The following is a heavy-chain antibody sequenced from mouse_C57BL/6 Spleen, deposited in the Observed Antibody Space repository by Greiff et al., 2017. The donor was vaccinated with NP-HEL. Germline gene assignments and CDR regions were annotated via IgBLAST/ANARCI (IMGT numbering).Heavy chain of an antibody. CDR2: IWSGGST. CDR3: ARGGTGPTKLAY. V-gene: IGHV2-2*01. Sequence: QVQLKESGPGLVQPSQSLSITCTVSGFSLTSYGVHWVRQSPGKGLEWLGVIWSGGSTDYNAAFISRLSISKDNSKSQVFFKMNSLQADDTAIYYCARGGTGPTKLAYWGQGTLVTVSA. CDR1: GFSLTSYG. D-gene: IGHD4-1*01. J-gene: IGHJ3*01.